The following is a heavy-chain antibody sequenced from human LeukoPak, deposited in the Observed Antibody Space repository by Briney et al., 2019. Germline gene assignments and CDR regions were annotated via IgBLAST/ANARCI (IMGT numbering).Heavy chain of an antibody. CDR3: ATGIELWLTYFDH. CDR2: ISGNGGST. CDR1: AFSFSSYV. D-gene: IGHD5-18*01. Sequence: GGSLRLSCVASAFSFSSYVMNWVRQAPGTGLEWVSAISGNGGSTYYADSVKGRFTISRDNSKNTLSLQMNSLRAEDTAVYYCATGIELWLTYFDHWGQGTLVTASS. J-gene: IGHJ4*02. V-gene: IGHV3-23*01.